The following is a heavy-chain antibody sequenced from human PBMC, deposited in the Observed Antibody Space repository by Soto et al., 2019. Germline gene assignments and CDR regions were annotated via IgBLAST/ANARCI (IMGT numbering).Heavy chain of an antibody. J-gene: IGHJ6*02. CDR3: ATDYYDLGNYGMDV. CDR1: GYTLTELS. V-gene: IGHV1-24*01. D-gene: IGHD3-3*01. CDR2: FDPEDGET. Sequence: ASVKVSCKVSGYTLTELSMQWVRQAPGKGLEWMGGFDPEDGETIYAQKFQGRVTMTEDTSTDTAYMELSSLRSEDTAVYYCATDYYDLGNYGMDVWGQGTTVTVSS.